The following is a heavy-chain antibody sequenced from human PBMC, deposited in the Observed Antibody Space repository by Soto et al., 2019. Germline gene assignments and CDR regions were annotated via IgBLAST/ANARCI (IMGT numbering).Heavy chain of an antibody. CDR3: AREGAHRTYNFAIGIRLWSFDR. CDR1: RAYVNTFH. CDR2: IFPTGNT. Sequence: SETLSLTCTVSRAYVNTFHWSWVRQPAGKGLEWIGRIFPTGNTDYSPSIKSRVTLSVDTSKNQISLNLTSGTAADMAVYYCAREGAHRTYNFAIGIRLWSFDRWGQGLPVTVSS. V-gene: IGHV4-4*07. J-gene: IGHJ5*02. D-gene: IGHD1-1*01.